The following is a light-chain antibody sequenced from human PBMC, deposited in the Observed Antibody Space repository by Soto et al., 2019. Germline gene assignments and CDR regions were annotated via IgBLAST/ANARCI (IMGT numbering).Light chain of an antibody. Sequence: ETVLTQSPGTLSLSPGEGATLSCRASQSVYSRYLSWYQQRPGQAPRLLISATSTRASGIPDRFSGSGSGTDFTLTVSRLEPEDFAVYSCQQYATAPYTFGRGITLEF. J-gene: IGKJ2*01. CDR2: ATS. CDR1: QSVYSRY. V-gene: IGKV3-20*01. CDR3: QQYATAPYT.